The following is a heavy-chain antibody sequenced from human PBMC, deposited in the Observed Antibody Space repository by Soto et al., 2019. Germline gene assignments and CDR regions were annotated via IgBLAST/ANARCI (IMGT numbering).Heavy chain of an antibody. J-gene: IGHJ4*02. CDR3: ASNYGDFDY. CDR1: GGSFSGYY. D-gene: IGHD4-17*01. CDR2: INHSGST. Sequence: SQTLSLTCAVYGGSFSGYYWSWIRQPPGKGLEWIGEINHSGSTNYNPSLKSRATISVDTSKNQFSLKLSSVTAADTAVYYCASNYGDFDYWGQGTLVTVSS. V-gene: IGHV4-34*01.